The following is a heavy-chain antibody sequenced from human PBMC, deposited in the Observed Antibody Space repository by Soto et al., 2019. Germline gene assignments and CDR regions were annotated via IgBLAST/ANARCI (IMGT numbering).Heavy chain of an antibody. CDR1: GFTFSSYG. D-gene: IGHD4-17*01. Sequence: GGSLRLSCAASGFTFSSYGMHWVRQAPGKGLEWVAVISYDGSNKYYADSVKGRFTISRDNSKNTLYLQMNSLRAEDTAVYYCAKEKDYGGNSYYFDYWGQGTLVTVSS. V-gene: IGHV3-30*18. CDR2: ISYDGSNK. CDR3: AKEKDYGGNSYYFDY. J-gene: IGHJ4*02.